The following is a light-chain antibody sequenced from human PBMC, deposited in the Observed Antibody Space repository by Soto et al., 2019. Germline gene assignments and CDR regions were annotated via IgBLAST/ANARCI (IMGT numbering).Light chain of an antibody. J-gene: IGKJ4*01. V-gene: IGKV3-15*01. CDR1: QRVSSN. Sequence: EIVMTQSPATLSVSPGERATLSCRASQRVSSNLAWYQQKPGQAPRILIYGASTRATGIPARFSGSGSGTEFTLTISSLQSEDFAVYYCQQYNNWPSTFGGGTKVEIK. CDR3: QQYNNWPST. CDR2: GAS.